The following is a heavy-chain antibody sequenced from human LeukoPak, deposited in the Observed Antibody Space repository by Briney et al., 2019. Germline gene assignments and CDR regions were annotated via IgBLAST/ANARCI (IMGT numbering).Heavy chain of an antibody. V-gene: IGHV1-46*01. CDR1: GYTFTSYY. J-gene: IGHJ4*02. D-gene: IGHD6-13*01. CDR3: ARVTLSAAAGLSFDY. CDR2: INPSGGST. Sequence: ASVKVSCKASGYTFTSYYMHWVRQAPGQGLEWMGIINPSGGSTSYAQKFQGRVTMTRDTSTSTVYMELSSLRSEDTAAYYCARVTLSAAAGLSFDYWGQGTLVTVSS.